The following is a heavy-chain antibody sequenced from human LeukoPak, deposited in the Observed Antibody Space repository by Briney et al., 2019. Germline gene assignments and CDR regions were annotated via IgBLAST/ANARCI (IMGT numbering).Heavy chain of an antibody. D-gene: IGHD2-8*02. CDR3: ARGYCTGTNCLVDY. J-gene: IGHJ4*02. V-gene: IGHV3-53*01. Sequence: PGGSLRLSCAASGFTVSTNFMNWVRQPPGKGLEWVSIMYSGGSTYYADSVKGRFTISRDDSKNTVCLQMNSLRADDTAMDYCARGYCTGTNCLVDYWGQGTLVTVSS. CDR2: MYSGGST. CDR1: GFTVSTNF.